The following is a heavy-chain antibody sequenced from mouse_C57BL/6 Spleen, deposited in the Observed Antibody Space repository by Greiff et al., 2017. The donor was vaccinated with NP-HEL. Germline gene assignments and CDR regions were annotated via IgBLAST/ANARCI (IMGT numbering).Heavy chain of an antibody. D-gene: IGHD2-5*01. CDR1: GYSITSGYY. CDR2: ISYDGRH. V-gene: IGHV3-6*01. J-gene: IGHJ2*01. CDR3: ARDGDSYSNFDY. Sequence: EVQLQESGPGLVKPSQSLSLTCSVTGYSITSGYYWNWIRQFPGNKLEWMGYISYDGRHQYNPSLKNRISITRDKSKNQFFLKLNSVTTEDTATYYCARDGDSYSNFDYWGQGPTLTVSS.